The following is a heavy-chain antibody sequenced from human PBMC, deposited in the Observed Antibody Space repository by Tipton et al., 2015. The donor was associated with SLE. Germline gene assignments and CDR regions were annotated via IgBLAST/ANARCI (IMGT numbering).Heavy chain of an antibody. CDR3: ARGDSGSYWIFDY. D-gene: IGHD1-26*01. J-gene: IGHJ4*02. CDR1: GGSISSYY. CDR2: IYSSGST. Sequence: TLSLTCTVSGGSISSYYWSWIRQPPGKGLEWIGYIYSSGSTNYNPSLKSRVTISVDTSKNQFSLKLSSVTAADTAVYYCARGDSGSYWIFDYWGQGTLVTVSS. V-gene: IGHV4-59*01.